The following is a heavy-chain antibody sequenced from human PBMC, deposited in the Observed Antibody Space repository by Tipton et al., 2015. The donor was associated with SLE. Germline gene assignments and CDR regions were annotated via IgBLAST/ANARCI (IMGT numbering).Heavy chain of an antibody. V-gene: IGHV3-9*01. Sequence: SLRLSCAASGFTFDDYAMHWVRQAPGKGLEWVSGISWNSGSIGYADSVKGRFTISRDNAKNSLYLQMNSLRAEDTALYYCAKGSVLFDYRGQGTLVTVSS. CDR3: AKGSVLFDY. CDR2: ISWNSGSI. CDR1: GFTFDDYA. D-gene: IGHD6-6*01. J-gene: IGHJ4*02.